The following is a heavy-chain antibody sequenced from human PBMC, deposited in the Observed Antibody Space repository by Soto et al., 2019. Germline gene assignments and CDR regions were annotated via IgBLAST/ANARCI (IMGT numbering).Heavy chain of an antibody. CDR2: IYNSGV. Sequence: SETLSLTCTVSGGSTSSSTYSWGWIRQPPGKGLEWIGSIYNSGVDYNPSLKSRVTISVDTSKTQFSLRLTSVTAADTAVYYCARDSDGYDRGMDVWGQGTTVTVSS. V-gene: IGHV4-39*02. CDR3: ARDSDGYDRGMDV. D-gene: IGHD5-12*01. CDR1: GGSTSSSTYS. J-gene: IGHJ6*02.